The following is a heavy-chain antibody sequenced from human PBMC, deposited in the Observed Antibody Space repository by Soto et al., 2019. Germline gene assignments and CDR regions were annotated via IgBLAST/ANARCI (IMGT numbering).Heavy chain of an antibody. J-gene: IGHJ4*02. D-gene: IGHD2-8*01. V-gene: IGHV3-23*01. CDR3: AKDQGISLYAIDY. CDR2: ISGSGGST. CDR1: GFTFSNYA. Sequence: EVQLLESGGGLVQPGGSLRLSCAASGFTFSNYAVTWVRQAPGKGLEWVSTISGSGGSTYYADSVKGRFTTSRDNSKNTLYLLMTSLRAADTAVYYCAKDQGISLYAIDYWGQGTLVTVSS.